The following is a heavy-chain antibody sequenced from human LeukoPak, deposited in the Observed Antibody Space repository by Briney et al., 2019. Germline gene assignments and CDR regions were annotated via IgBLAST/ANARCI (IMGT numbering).Heavy chain of an antibody. J-gene: IGHJ6*02. Sequence: GGSQRLFCAASVFTLSSYWMSGVRQAPGKGLECVANIKQDGSEKYYVDSVKGRFTISRDNAKNSTYLQMNSLRAEDTAVFHCAREDGGGLGYYGMDVWGQGTTVTLSS. V-gene: IGHV3-7*01. D-gene: IGHD4-23*01. CDR2: IKQDGSEK. CDR3: AREDGGGLGYYGMDV. CDR1: VFTLSSYW.